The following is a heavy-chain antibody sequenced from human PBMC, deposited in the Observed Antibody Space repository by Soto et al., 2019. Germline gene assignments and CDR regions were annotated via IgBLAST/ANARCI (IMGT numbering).Heavy chain of an antibody. Sequence: QLQLQESGPGLVKPSETLSLTCTVSGGSISSSSYYWGWIRQPPGKGLEWIGSIYYSGSTYYNPSLKSRVTISVDTSKNQFSLNVSSVTAADTAVYYCARRSRVGLSYYFDYWGQGTLVTVSS. CDR1: GGSISSSSYY. V-gene: IGHV4-39*01. D-gene: IGHD3-10*01. CDR2: IYYSGST. CDR3: ARRSRVGLSYYFDY. J-gene: IGHJ4*02.